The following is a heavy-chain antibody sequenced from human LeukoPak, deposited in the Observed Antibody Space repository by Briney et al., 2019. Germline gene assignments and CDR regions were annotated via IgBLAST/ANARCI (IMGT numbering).Heavy chain of an antibody. Sequence: VASVKVSCKASGYTFTSYGISWVRQAPGQGLEWMGWINPNSGGTNYAQKFQGRVTMTRDTSISTAYMELSRLRSDDTAVYYCATDLCTRGTCYAGVGDSWGQGTPVTVSS. CDR3: ATDLCTRGTCYAGVGDS. D-gene: IGHD2-2*01. V-gene: IGHV1-2*02. J-gene: IGHJ4*02. CDR1: GYTFTSYG. CDR2: INPNSGGT.